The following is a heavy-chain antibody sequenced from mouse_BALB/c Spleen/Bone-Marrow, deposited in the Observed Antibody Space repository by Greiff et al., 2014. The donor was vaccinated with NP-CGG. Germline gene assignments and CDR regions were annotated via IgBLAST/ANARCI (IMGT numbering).Heavy chain of an antibody. D-gene: IGHD1-1*01. J-gene: IGHJ3*01. CDR1: GFTIKDTS. V-gene: IGHV14-3*02. Sequence: VQLQQSGAELVKPGASVKLSCTASGFTIKDTSMHWVKQRPEQGLEWIGRIDPSNGNTKYDPKFQGKATITADTSSNTAYLQLSSLTSEDTAVYYCASYYYVSSSFAYWGQGTLVTVS. CDR3: ASYYYVSSSFAY. CDR2: IDPSNGNT.